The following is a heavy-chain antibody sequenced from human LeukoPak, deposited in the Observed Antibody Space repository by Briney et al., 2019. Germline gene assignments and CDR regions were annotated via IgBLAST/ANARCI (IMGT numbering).Heavy chain of an antibody. CDR3: ARGGPRERRAGSNPFDY. Sequence: GGSLRLSCAASGFTFSSYAIHWVRQAPGKGLEWLSYISSSGVTMYYADSVKGLFIISRDNAKKSLYLQMNSLRADDTAVYYCARGGPRERRAGSNPFDYWGQGTLVTVSS. V-gene: IGHV3-48*03. CDR1: GFTFSSYA. J-gene: IGHJ4*02. D-gene: IGHD5-24*01. CDR2: ISSSGVTM.